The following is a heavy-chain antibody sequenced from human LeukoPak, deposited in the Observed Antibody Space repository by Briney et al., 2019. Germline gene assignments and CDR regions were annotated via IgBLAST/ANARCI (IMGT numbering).Heavy chain of an antibody. CDR1: GFTFSSYS. J-gene: IGHJ5*02. V-gene: IGHV3-21*01. Sequence: PGGSLRLSCAASGFTFSSYSMNWVRQAPGKGLEWVSSISSSSSYIYYADSVKGRFTISRDDAKNSLYLQMNSLRAEDTAVYYCARDREAAAGWRGNWSDPWGQGTLVTVSS. D-gene: IGHD6-13*01. CDR3: ARDREAAAGWRGNWSDP. CDR2: ISSSSSYI.